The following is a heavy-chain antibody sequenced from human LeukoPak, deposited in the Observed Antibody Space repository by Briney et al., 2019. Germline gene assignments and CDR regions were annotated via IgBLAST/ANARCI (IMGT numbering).Heavy chain of an antibody. CDR3: AKDRGLVGATGAFDI. V-gene: IGHV3-23*01. CDR2: ISGSGGGT. CDR1: GFTFSSYA. D-gene: IGHD1-26*01. J-gene: IGHJ3*02. Sequence: GGSLRLSCAASGFTFSSYAMSWVRQAPGKGLEWVSAISGSGGGTYYADSVKGRFTISRDNSKNTLYLQMNSLRAEDTAVYYCAKDRGLVGATGAFDIWGQGTMVTVSS.